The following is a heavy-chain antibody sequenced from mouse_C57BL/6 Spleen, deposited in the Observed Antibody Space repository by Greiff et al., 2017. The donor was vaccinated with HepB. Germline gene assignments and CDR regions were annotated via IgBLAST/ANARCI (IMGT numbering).Heavy chain of an antibody. CDR2: IWTGGGT. CDR1: GFSLTSYA. CDR3: ARNVMYYYGSSYVDYAMDY. J-gene: IGHJ4*01. V-gene: IGHV2-9-1*01. Sequence: QVQLKQSGPGLVAPSQSLSITCTVSGFSLTSYAISWVRQPPGKGLEWLGVIWTGGGTNYNSALKSRLSLSKDNSKSQGFLKMNSLQTDDTARYYCARNVMYYYGSSYVDYAMDYWGQGTSVTVSS. D-gene: IGHD1-1*01.